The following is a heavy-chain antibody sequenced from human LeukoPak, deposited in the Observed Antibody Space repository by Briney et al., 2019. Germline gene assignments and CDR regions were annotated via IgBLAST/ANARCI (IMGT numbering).Heavy chain of an antibody. CDR3: ARPYTNYAENYYYYGMDV. J-gene: IGHJ6*02. V-gene: IGHV1-18*01. CDR1: GYTFTSYD. CDR2: ISAYNGNT. D-gene: IGHD4/OR15-4a*01. Sequence: GASVKVSCKASGYTFTSYDINWVRQAPGQGLEWMGWISAYNGNTNYAQKLQGRVTMTTDTSTSTAYMELRSLRSDDTAVYYCARPYTNYAENYYYYGMDVWGQGTTVTVSS.